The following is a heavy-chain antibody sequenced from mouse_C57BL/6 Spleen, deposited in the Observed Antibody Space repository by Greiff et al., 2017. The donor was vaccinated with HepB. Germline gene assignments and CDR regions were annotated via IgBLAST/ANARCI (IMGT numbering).Heavy chain of an antibody. J-gene: IGHJ1*03. D-gene: IGHD1-1*01. CDR3: ARDGGTTVVEGYFDV. Sequence: EVQRVESGGGLVKPGGSLKLSCAASGFTFSSYAMSWVRQTPEKRLEWVATISDGGSYTYYPDNVKGRFTISRDNAKNNLYLQMSHLKSEDTAMYYCARDGGTTVVEGYFDVWGTGTTVTVSS. CDR2: ISDGGSYT. V-gene: IGHV5-4*01. CDR1: GFTFSSYA.